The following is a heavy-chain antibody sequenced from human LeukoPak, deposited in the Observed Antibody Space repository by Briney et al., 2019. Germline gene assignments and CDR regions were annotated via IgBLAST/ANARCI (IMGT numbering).Heavy chain of an antibody. CDR1: GFTFSSYG. CDR3: AKDRKGSFDY. Sequence: EGSLRLSCAASGFTFSSYGMHWVRQAPGKGLEWVAFIRYDGSNKYYADSVKGRFTISRDNSKKTLYLQMNSLRAEDTAVYYCAKDRKGSFDYWGQGTLVTVSS. D-gene: IGHD2-15*01. J-gene: IGHJ4*02. V-gene: IGHV3-30*02. CDR2: IRYDGSNK.